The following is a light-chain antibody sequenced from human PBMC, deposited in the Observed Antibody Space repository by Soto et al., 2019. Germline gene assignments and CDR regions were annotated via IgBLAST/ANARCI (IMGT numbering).Light chain of an antibody. V-gene: IGLV1-40*01. Sequence: QSVLTQPPSVSGAPGQRVTISCTGSSSNIGAGYHVHWYQQLPGAAPKLLIFGDSNRPSGVPDRFSGSKSGTSASLAITGLQADDEADYYCASWDDNLDAWLFGGGTKLTVL. CDR1: SSNIGAGYH. J-gene: IGLJ3*02. CDR3: ASWDDNLDAWL. CDR2: GDS.